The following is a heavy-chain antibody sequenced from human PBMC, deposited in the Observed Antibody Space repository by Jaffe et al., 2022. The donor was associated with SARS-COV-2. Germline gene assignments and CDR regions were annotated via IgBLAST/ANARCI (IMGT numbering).Heavy chain of an antibody. Sequence: QVQLVQSGAEVKKPGASVKVSCKASGYTFTSYAMHWVRQAPGQRLEWMGWINAGNGNTKYSQKFQGRVTITRDTSASTAYMELSSLRSEDTAVYYCAGELRWRYYFDYWGQGTLVTVSS. J-gene: IGHJ4*02. CDR3: AGELRWRYYFDY. CDR2: INAGNGNT. CDR1: GYTFTSYA. V-gene: IGHV1-3*01. D-gene: IGHD4-17*01.